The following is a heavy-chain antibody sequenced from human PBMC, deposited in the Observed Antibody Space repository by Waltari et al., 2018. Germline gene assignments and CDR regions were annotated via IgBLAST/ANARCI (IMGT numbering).Heavy chain of an antibody. D-gene: IGHD3-10*01. CDR1: GFSVGEWE. Sequence: EVKLVESGGALAQPGGSLKLSCVVSGFSVGEWEVNWYCQAPGGGLEWLSYSGVSGTTIAYADSVRGRFTMSRDNGRNSLFLEMTRLTVQDTAVYYCSRGGFFGVEWGQGTLVTVSS. CDR2: SGVSGTTI. V-gene: IGHV3-48*03. CDR3: SRGGFFGVE. J-gene: IGHJ4*02.